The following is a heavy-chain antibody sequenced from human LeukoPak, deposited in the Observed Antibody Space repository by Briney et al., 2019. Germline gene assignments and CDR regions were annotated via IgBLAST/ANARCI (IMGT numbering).Heavy chain of an antibody. Sequence: GGSLRLSCAASGFTFSSYGMHWVRQAPGKGLEWVAVIWYDGSNKYYADSVKGRFTISRDNSKNTLNLQMNSLRVEDTAEYYCAKDGSWPYYSMFDTWGQGTTVIVSS. D-gene: IGHD3-10*01. CDR3: AKDGSWPYYSMFDT. J-gene: IGHJ5*02. V-gene: IGHV3-33*06. CDR1: GFTFSSYG. CDR2: IWYDGSNK.